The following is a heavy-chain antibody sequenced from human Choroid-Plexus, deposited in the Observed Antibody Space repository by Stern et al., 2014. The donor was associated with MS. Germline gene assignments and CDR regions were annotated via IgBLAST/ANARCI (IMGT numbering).Heavy chain of an antibody. CDR1: GYIFTGYY. D-gene: IGHD3-3*01. CDR3: ARDQRGITIFGVVTDYYYLGMDV. V-gene: IGHV1-2*02. Sequence: HVQLVESGAEVKKPGASVKVSCKTSGYIFTGYYIHWVRQAPGPGLEWMAWINPNNGGTKFAQKFQCRVTMSRDTSISTAYVELSSLTSDDTAVYYCARDQRGITIFGVVTDYYYLGMDVWGQGTTVTVSS. J-gene: IGHJ6*02. CDR2: INPNNGGT.